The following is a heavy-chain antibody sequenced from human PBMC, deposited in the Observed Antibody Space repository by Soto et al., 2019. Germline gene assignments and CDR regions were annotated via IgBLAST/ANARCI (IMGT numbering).Heavy chain of an antibody. V-gene: IGHV3-30-3*01. CDR2: ISYDGSNK. D-gene: IGHD2-2*01. CDR3: ARAMVVPAAQYNWFDP. Sequence: PGGSLRLSCAASGFTFSSYAMHWVHQAPGKGLEWVAVISYDGSNKYYADSVKGRFTISRDNSKNTLYLQMNSLRAEDTAVYYCARAMVVPAAQYNWFDPWGQGTQVTVSS. J-gene: IGHJ5*02. CDR1: GFTFSSYA.